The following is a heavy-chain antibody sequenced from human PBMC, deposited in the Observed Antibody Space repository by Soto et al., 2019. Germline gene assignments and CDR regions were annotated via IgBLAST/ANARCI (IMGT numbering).Heavy chain of an antibody. V-gene: IGHV3-73*02. CDR2: IRSRANKYAT. J-gene: IGHJ6*02. D-gene: IGHD6-25*01. CDR3: ARGQQAAIGYYYYHGLDG. CDR1: GFIFSGSA. Sequence: EVRLVESGGGLVQPGGSLKLSCAASGFIFSGSAIHWVRQAPGRGLEWVGRIRSRANKYATSSGASGRGRFTFFRDDSKNLAYMQMNTLKTEETAIYYGARGQQAAIGYYYYHGLDGWGQGTSVTVSS.